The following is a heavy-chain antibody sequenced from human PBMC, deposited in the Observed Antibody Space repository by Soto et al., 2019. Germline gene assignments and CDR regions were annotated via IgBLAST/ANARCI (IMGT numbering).Heavy chain of an antibody. CDR3: AMSIAARPKDIRDYYYGMDV. D-gene: IGHD6-6*01. Sequence: SVKVSCKASGGTFSSYAISWVRQAPGQGLEWMGGIIPIFGTANYAQKFQGRVTITADESTSTAYMELSSLRSEDTAVYYCAMSIAARPKDIRDYYYGMDVWGQGTTVTVSS. CDR1: GGTFSSYA. J-gene: IGHJ6*02. V-gene: IGHV1-69*13. CDR2: IIPIFGTA.